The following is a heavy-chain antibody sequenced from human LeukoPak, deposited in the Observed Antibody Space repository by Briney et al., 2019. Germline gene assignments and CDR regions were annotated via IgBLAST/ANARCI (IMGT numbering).Heavy chain of an antibody. J-gene: IGHJ4*02. CDR2: IKQDGSEK. D-gene: IGHD3-22*01. Sequence: GGSLRLSCGASGFTFSGYSMNWVRQAPGKGLEWVANIKQDGSEKYYVDSVKGRFTISRDNAKNSLYLQMNSLRAEDTAVYYCARERYYYDSSGYYYYFDYWGQGTLVTVSS. CDR3: ARERYYYDSSGYYYYFDY. CDR1: GFTFSGYS. V-gene: IGHV3-7*01.